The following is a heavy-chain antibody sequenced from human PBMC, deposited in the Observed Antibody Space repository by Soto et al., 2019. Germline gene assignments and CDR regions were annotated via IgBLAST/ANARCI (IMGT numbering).Heavy chain of an antibody. Sequence: PGGSLRLSCAVSGFTFSSYWMHWVRQGPGKGLVWVSRVNSDESTTSYADPVKGRFTISRDNAKNTLYLQMSSLRVEDTALYYCVCFECGRTAVVTAMEANGYWGQGNLVTV. D-gene: IGHD2-21*02. CDR3: VCFECGRTAVVTAMEANGY. J-gene: IGHJ4*02. CDR2: VNSDESTT. V-gene: IGHV3-74*01. CDR1: GFTFSSYW.